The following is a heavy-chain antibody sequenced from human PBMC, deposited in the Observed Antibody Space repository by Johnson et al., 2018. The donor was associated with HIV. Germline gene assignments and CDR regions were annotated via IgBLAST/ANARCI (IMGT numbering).Heavy chain of an antibody. CDR1: ELTSSNYA. D-gene: IGHD1-26*01. J-gene: IGHJ3*02. CDR3: ALVGAHDAFDI. CDR2: IYSGGST. V-gene: IGHV3-66*01. Sequence: VQLVESGGGLVQPGGSLRLSCVASELTSSNYAISWVRQAPGKGLEWVSVIYSGGSTYYADSVKGRFTISRDNSKNTLYLQMNSLRAEDTAVYYCALVGAHDAFDIWGQGTMVTVSS.